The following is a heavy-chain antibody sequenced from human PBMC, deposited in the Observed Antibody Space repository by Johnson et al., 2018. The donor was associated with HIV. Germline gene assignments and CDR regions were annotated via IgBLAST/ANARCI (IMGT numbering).Heavy chain of an antibody. J-gene: IGHJ3*02. V-gene: IGHV3-66*01. D-gene: IGHD3-22*01. CDR3: ARWGSMIEAAFDI. CDR1: GFTVSSNY. CDR2: IYSGGNT. Sequence: VQLMESVGGLVQPGGSLRLSCAASGFTVSSNYMSWVRQAPGKGLEWVSVIYSGGNTYYSDSVKGRFTISRDNSMNTVYLQMNSLRGEDTALYYCARWGSMIEAAFDIWGQGTMVTVSS.